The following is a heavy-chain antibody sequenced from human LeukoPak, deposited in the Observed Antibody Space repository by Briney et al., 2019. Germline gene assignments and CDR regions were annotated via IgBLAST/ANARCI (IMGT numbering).Heavy chain of an antibody. V-gene: IGHV3-21*01. Sequence: SGGSLRLSCAASGFTFSSYSMNWVRQAPGKGLEWVSSISSSSSYIYYADSVKGRFTISRDNAKNSMYLQINSLSAEDPAVYYCARDYPAYYDSSGQSRGAYWGQGTLVTVSS. CDR2: ISSSSSYI. J-gene: IGHJ4*02. CDR1: GFTFSSYS. D-gene: IGHD3-22*01. CDR3: ARDYPAYYDSSGQSRGAY.